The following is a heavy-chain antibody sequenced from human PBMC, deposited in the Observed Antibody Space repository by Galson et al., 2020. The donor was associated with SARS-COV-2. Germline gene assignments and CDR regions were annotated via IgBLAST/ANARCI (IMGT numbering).Heavy chain of an antibody. D-gene: IGHD3-22*01. CDR2: IWYDGSNK. Sequence: GGSLRLSCAASGFTFSSYGMHWVRQAPGKGLEWVAVIWYDGSNKYYVDSVKGRFTISRDNSKNTLYLQMNSLRAEDTAVYYCAIGKVDYDRSGYYYPPLYYYYYGMDVWGQGTTVTVSS. CDR1: GFTFSSYG. J-gene: IGHJ6*02. CDR3: AIGKVDYDRSGYYYPPLYYYYYGMDV. V-gene: IGHV3-33*01.